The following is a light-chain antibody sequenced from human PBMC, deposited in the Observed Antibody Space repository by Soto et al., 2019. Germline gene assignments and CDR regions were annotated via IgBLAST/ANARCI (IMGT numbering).Light chain of an antibody. V-gene: IGKV3-15*01. J-gene: IGKJ1*01. CDR2: GAS. CDR3: QQYNYWWT. Sequence: EIVMTQSPATLSVSPGDRATLSCRASQSVSSDLAWYQQKPGQAPRLLIYGASTRATGIPARFSGSGSGTEFTLTISSLQSEDFAVYYCQQYNYWWTFGQGTKVDIK. CDR1: QSVSSD.